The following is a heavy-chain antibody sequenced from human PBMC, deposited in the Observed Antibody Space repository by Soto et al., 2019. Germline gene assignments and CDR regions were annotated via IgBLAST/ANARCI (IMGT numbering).Heavy chain of an antibody. D-gene: IGHD6-6*01. Sequence: PSETLSLTCSIYRGYFSGYYWSWIRKPPGKGLEWIGEISQSGNTNYSPSLKSRASISIDTSKKQFYLNLASVSAADTGVYYCARAPKVSGSSQTRPDFSGQGTLVTVSS. CDR2: ISQSGNT. V-gene: IGHV4-34*01. CDR1: RGYFSGYY. J-gene: IGHJ4*02. CDR3: ARAPKVSGSSQTRPDF.